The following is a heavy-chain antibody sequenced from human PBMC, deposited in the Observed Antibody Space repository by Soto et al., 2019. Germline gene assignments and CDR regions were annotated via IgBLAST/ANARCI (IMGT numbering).Heavy chain of an antibody. CDR3: AKAVSYGSGLAGYFQH. J-gene: IGHJ1*01. CDR1: GFTFSSYG. Sequence: QVQLVESGGGVVQPGRSLRLSCAASGFTFSSYGMHWVRQAPGKGLEWVAVISYDGSNKYYADSVKGRFTISRDNSKNTLYLQMNSLRAEDRAVYYCAKAVSYGSGLAGYFQHWGQGTLVTVSS. CDR2: ISYDGSNK. V-gene: IGHV3-30*18. D-gene: IGHD3-10*01.